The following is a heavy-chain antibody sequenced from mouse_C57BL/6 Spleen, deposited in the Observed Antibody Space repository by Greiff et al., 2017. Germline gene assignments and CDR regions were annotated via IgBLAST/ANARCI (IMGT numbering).Heavy chain of an antibody. J-gene: IGHJ4*01. CDR1: GYTFTGYW. CDR2: ILPGSGST. Sequence: QVQLQQSGAELMKPGASVKLSCKATGYTFTGYWIEWVKQRPGHGLEWIGEILPGSGSTNYNEKFKGKATFTADTSANEDYMQLSSLTTEDSAIYDCARWYYGSSSHYYAMDYWGQGTSVTVSS. D-gene: IGHD1-1*01. V-gene: IGHV1-9*01. CDR3: ARWYYGSSSHYYAMDY.